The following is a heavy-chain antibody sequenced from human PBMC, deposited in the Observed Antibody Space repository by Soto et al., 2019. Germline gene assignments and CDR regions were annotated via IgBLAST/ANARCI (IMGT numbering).Heavy chain of an antibody. CDR3: ASEYDYVWGSYLQYGMDV. J-gene: IGHJ6*02. CDR2: TYYRSKWYN. CDR1: GDSVSSNSAA. Sequence: SQTLSLTCAISGDSVSSNSAAWNWIRQSPSRGLEWLGRTYYRSKWYNDYAVSVKSRITINPDTSKNQFSLQLNSVTPEDTAVYYCASEYDYVWGSYLQYGMDVWGQGTTVTVSS. V-gene: IGHV6-1*01. D-gene: IGHD3-16*02.